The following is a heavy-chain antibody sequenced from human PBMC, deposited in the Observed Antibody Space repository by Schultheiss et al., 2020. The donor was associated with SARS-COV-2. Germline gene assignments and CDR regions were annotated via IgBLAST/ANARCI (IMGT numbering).Heavy chain of an antibody. CDR2: IYYSGST. CDR1: GGSISSSSYY. CDR3: ARSVGIAVARSAFDI. V-gene: IGHV4-39*07. J-gene: IGHJ3*02. D-gene: IGHD6-19*01. Sequence: SETLSLTCTVSGGSISSSSYYWGWIRQPPGKGLEWIGSIYYSGSTYYNPSLKSRVTISVDTSKNQFSLKLSSVTAADTAVYYCARSVGIAVARSAFDIWGQGTMVTVSS.